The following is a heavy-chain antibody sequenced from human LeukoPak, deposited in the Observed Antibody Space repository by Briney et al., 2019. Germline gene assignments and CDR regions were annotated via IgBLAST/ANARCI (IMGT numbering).Heavy chain of an antibody. CDR3: ACFNYDILTGYDDY. V-gene: IGHV4-59*12. D-gene: IGHD3-9*01. CDR2: IYDRGST. CDR1: GGSISSYY. J-gene: IGHJ4*02. Sequence: SETLSLTCTVSGGSISSYYWSWIRQPPGKGLEWIGNIYDRGSTNYNPSLKSRVTISVDTSKNQFSLNLSSVTAADTAVYYCACFNYDILTGYDDYWGQGTLVTVSS.